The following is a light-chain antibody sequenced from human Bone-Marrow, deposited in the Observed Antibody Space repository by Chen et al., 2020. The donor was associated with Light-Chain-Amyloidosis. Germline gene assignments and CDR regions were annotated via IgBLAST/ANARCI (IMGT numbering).Light chain of an antibody. CDR3: CSYAGSSTLGV. CDR2: EVS. J-gene: IGLJ3*02. Sequence: QSALTQPASVSGSPGQSITISGTGTSSDVGSYNLVSWYQQHPGKAPKLMIYEVSKRPSGVSNRFSGSKSGNTASLTLSGLQAEDEADYYCCSYAGSSTLGVFGGGTKLTVL. V-gene: IGLV2-23*02. CDR1: SSDVGSYNL.